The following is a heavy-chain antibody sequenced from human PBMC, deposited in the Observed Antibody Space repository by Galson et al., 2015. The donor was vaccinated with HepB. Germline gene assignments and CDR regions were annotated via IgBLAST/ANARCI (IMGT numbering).Heavy chain of an antibody. V-gene: IGHV3-23*01. CDR1: GLTFTNYA. CDR2: IYPDGHIT. D-gene: IGHD2-15*01. J-gene: IGHJ4*02. CDR3: AKDFCRADNCDPFDY. Sequence: SLRLSCAASGLTFTNYAMSWVRQAPGTGLEWVSGIYPDGHITYYADSVKGRFTISRDDSKNTVYLQMNSVRVEDTAVYFCAKDFCRADNCDPFDYWGQGTLVTVSS.